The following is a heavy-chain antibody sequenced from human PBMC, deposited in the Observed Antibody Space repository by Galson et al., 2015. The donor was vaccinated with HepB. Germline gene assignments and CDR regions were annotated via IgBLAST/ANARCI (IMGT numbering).Heavy chain of an antibody. CDR1: GGSISSDFYY. V-gene: IGHV4-39*01. D-gene: IGHD3-22*01. J-gene: IGHJ4*02. CDR3: ARLLSNYYDSSEYYEGIYYFDY. CDR2: IFYSGNT. Sequence: ETLSLTCTVSGGSISSDFYYWGWIRQPPGKGLEWIGNIFYSGNTHHNPSLKSRVTISVDTSKNQFSLKLSSVTAADTAVYYCARLLSNYYDSSEYYEGIYYFDYWGQGTLVTVSS.